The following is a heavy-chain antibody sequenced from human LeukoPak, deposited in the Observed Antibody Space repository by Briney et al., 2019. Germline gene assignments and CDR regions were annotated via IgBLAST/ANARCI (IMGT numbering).Heavy chain of an antibody. CDR3: ARVQYQLLSFDY. CDR1: GFTFSSYW. J-gene: IGHJ4*02. CDR2: IKQDGSEK. D-gene: IGHD2-2*01. Sequence: PGGSLRLSCAASGFTFSSYWMSWVRQAPGKGLEGVANIKQDGSEKYYVDSVKGRSTISRDNAKNSLYLQMNSLRAEDTAVYYCARVQYQLLSFDYWGQGTLVTVSS. V-gene: IGHV3-7*01.